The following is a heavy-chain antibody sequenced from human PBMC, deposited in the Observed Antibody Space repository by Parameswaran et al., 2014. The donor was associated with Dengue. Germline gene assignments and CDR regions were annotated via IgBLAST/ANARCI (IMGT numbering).Heavy chain of an antibody. Sequence: VRQMPGKGLEWMGGIIPIFGTANYAQKFQGRVTIIADESTGTAYMELSSLRSEDTAVYYCARGSYDSSGYSRVRYRYYFDYWGQGTLVTVSS. V-gene: IGHV1-69*01. J-gene: IGHJ4*02. CDR3: ARGSYDSSGYSRVRYRYYFDY. D-gene: IGHD3-22*01. CDR2: IIPIFGTA.